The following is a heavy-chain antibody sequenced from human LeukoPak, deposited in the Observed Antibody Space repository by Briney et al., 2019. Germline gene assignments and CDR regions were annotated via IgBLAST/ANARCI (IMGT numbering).Heavy chain of an antibody. CDR2: ITGSISTI. CDR1: GFTFSSYS. D-gene: IGHD3-10*01. Sequence: GGSLRLSCGASGFTFSSYSMNWVRQAPGKGLEWVSYITGSISTIYYADSVKGRFTISRANAKNSLYLHMNSLRAEDTGVYYCAREALTDYYADAFDIWGQGTMVTVSS. CDR3: AREALTDYYADAFDI. J-gene: IGHJ3*02. V-gene: IGHV3-48*04.